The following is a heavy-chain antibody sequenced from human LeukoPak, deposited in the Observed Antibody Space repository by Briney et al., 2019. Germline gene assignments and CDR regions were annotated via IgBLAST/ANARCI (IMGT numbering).Heavy chain of an antibody. CDR2: IYHGDSDT. V-gene: IGHV5-51*01. D-gene: IGHD3-10*01. Sequence: GQSLKISCKGSGYRVSSYWIGWVRQMPGKGLEWMGIIYHGDSDTRYSPSFQGLVTISADKSISTAYLQWSSLKSSDTAMYFCARRDGSGSPHFDYWGQGTLVTVSS. J-gene: IGHJ4*02. CDR1: GYRVSSYW. CDR3: ARRDGSGSPHFDY.